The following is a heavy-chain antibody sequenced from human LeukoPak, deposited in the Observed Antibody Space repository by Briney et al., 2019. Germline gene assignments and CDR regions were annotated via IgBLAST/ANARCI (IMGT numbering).Heavy chain of an antibody. Sequence: KPGGSLRLSCTTSGLPFSTSGLNWVRQAPGKGLEWVASIGPTGFDRYHADSIKGRFTISRDNAKNSLYLQMNSLRAEDTAVYYCARDGGYYYDSSGYYFDYWGQGTLVTVSS. J-gene: IGHJ4*02. V-gene: IGHV3-21*01. CDR3: ARDGGYYYDSSGYYFDY. CDR2: IGPTGFDR. D-gene: IGHD3-22*01. CDR1: GLPFSTSG.